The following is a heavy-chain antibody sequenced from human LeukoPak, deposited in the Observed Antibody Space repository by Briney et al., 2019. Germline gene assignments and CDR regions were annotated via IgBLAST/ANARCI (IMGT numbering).Heavy chain of an antibody. Sequence: SETLSLTCTVSGYSISSGYYWGWIRQPPGKGLEWIGSIYHSGSTYYNPSLESRVTISVDTSKNQFSLKLSSVTAADTAVYYCARVLPTITTGSSAFDYWGQGTLVTVSS. CDR3: ARVLPTITTGSSAFDY. CDR2: IYHSGST. V-gene: IGHV4-38-2*02. D-gene: IGHD4-11*01. CDR1: GYSISSGYY. J-gene: IGHJ4*02.